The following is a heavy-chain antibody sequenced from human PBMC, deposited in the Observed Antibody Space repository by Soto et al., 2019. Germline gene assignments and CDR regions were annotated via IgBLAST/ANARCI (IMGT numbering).Heavy chain of an antibody. CDR3: AKNRVPATSMAV. CDR1: GFTFSSYA. J-gene: IGHJ6*02. CDR2: ISGSGGST. Sequence: GGSLRLSCAASGFTFSSYAISWVCQAPGKGLEWVSAISGSGGSTYYADSVKGRFTISRDNSKNTLYLQMNSLRAEDTAVYDSAKNRVPATSMAVWGQGTTITVS. V-gene: IGHV3-23*01.